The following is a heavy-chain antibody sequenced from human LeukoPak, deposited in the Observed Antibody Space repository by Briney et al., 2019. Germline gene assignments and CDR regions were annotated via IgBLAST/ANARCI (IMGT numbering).Heavy chain of an antibody. V-gene: IGHV4-59*01. CDR2: IYYSGST. Sequence: SETLSPTCTVSGASIRSYYWSWIRQPPGKGLQWVGNIYYSGSTNYNPSPKRRVTISSDTSKNQFSLKLSSGTAAATAVYYRPXXXXXXXXYXXHFXYWGQGTLV. CDR1: GASIRSYY. J-gene: IGHJ4*02. D-gene: IGHD3-22*01. CDR3: PXXXXXXXXYXXHFXY.